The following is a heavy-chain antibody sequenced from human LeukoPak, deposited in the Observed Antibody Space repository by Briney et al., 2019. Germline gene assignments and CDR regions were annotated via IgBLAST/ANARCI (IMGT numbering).Heavy chain of an antibody. CDR1: GFTFSSYA. Sequence: GGSLTLPCAASGFTFSSYAMRWVRQAPGKGLEWVSAISGSCGSTYYADSVKGRFTISRDKSKNPLYLQMNSLRAEDTAVYYCAKMVWHQLGNCCDYWGQGTLVTVSS. CDR2: ISGSCGST. D-gene: IGHD6-13*01. V-gene: IGHV3-23*01. J-gene: IGHJ4*02. CDR3: AKMVWHQLGNCCDY.